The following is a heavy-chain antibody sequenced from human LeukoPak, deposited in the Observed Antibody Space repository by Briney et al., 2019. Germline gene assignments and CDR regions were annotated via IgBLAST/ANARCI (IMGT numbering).Heavy chain of an antibody. CDR3: ARNPDDTHLSDWSAP. V-gene: IGHV4-31*03. J-gene: IGHJ5*02. D-gene: IGHD3-22*01. Sequence: SETLSLTCTVSGGSISSGGYYWSWIRQHPGKGLEWIGYIYYSGSTYYNPSLKSRVTISVDTSKNQFSLKLSSVTAADTAVYYCARNPDDTHLSDWSAPGGQGPLAPVPP. CDR1: GGSISSGGYY. CDR2: IYYSGST.